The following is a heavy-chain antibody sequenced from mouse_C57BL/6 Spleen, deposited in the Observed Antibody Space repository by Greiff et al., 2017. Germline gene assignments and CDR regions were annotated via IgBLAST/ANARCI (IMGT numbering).Heavy chain of an antibody. Sequence: EVQLQESGPGLVKPSQSLSLTCSVTGYSITSGYYWNWIRQFPGNKLEWMGYISYDGSNNYNPSLKNPISITRDTSKNQFFLKLNSVTTEDTATYCCAAGGYDYSFDYWGQGTTLTVSS. J-gene: IGHJ2*01. CDR3: AAGGYDYSFDY. CDR2: ISYDGSN. D-gene: IGHD2-4*01. CDR1: GYSITSGYY. V-gene: IGHV3-6*01.